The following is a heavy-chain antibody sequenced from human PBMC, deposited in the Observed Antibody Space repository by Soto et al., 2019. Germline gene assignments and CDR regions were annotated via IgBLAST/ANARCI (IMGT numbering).Heavy chain of an antibody. CDR2: ISGSGGST. D-gene: IGHD1-26*01. J-gene: IGHJ6*02. Sequence: GVSLRITFAASGLTFSSYSLSRVRQAPGQGLEWVSAISGSGGSTYYADSVKGRFTISRDNSKNTLYLQMNSLRAEDTAVYYCARVGIFFFSNDYDYSELDVRAQGTAVTVS. V-gene: IGHV3-23*01. CDR3: ARVGIFFFSNDYDYSELDV. CDR1: GLTFSSYS.